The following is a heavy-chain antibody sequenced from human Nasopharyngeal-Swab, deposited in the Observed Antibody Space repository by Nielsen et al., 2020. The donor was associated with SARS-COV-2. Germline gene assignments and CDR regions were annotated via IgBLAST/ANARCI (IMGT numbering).Heavy chain of an antibody. Sequence: GESLKISCAASGFTFSSYSMNWVRQAPGKGLEWVSSISSSSSYIYYADSVKGRFTISRDNAKNSLYLQMNSLRAEDTAVYYRAKPRWSSSWYYFDYWGQGTLVTVSS. V-gene: IGHV3-21*04. CDR2: ISSSSSYI. CDR1: GFTFSSYS. J-gene: IGHJ4*02. D-gene: IGHD6-13*01. CDR3: AKPRWSSSWYYFDY.